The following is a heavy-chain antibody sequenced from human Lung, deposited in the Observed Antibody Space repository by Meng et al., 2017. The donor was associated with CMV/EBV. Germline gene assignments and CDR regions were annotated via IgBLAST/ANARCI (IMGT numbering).Heavy chain of an antibody. Sequence: GGSLRLXCAASGFTFSSYEMNWVRQAPGKGLEWVSYISSSGSIIYYADSVKGRFTVSRDNAENSLYLQMNSLRAEDTAVYYCARDIAVAAADYWGQGTLVTVSS. CDR1: GFTFSSYE. CDR3: ARDIAVAAADY. J-gene: IGHJ4*02. V-gene: IGHV3-48*03. CDR2: ISSSGSII. D-gene: IGHD6-13*01.